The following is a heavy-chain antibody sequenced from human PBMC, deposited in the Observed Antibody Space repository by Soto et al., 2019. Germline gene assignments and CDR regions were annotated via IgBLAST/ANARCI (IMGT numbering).Heavy chain of an antibody. D-gene: IGHD2-15*01. CDR2: IYYSGST. CDR3: ARQTLRHRVVVVVAATSRYFDY. Sequence: LSLTCTVSGGSISSSSYYWGWIRQPPGKGLEWIGSIYYSGSTYYNPSLKSRVTISVDTSKNQFSLKLSSVTAADTAVYYCARQTLRHRVVVVVAATSRYFDYWGQGTLVTVSS. V-gene: IGHV4-39*01. J-gene: IGHJ4*02. CDR1: GGSISSSSYY.